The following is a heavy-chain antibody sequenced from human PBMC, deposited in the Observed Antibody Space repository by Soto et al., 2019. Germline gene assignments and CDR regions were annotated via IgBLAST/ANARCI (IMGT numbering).Heavy chain of an antibody. CDR3: ARSYDSSGYYPGSFDY. D-gene: IGHD3-22*01. Sequence: EVQLVETGGGLIQPGGSLRLSCAASGFNITNNYMSWVRQAPGKGLEWVSFIYSGGRIYYEDSVKGRFSISRDISKNTLFLQMNSLRAEDTAVYYCARSYDSSGYYPGSFDYWGQGTLVTVSS. V-gene: IGHV3-53*02. CDR2: IYSGGRI. J-gene: IGHJ4*02. CDR1: GFNITNNY.